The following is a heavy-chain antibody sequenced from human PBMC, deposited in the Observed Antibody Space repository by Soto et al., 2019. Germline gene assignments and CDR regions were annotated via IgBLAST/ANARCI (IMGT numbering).Heavy chain of an antibody. CDR2: IWYDGTNK. J-gene: IGHJ4*02. Sequence: PGGSLRLSCVASGFIFSRDGMHWVRQAPGKGLECVAVIWYDGTNKHYVDSVKGRFTISRDNSKSTLYLQMNSLRAEDTAVYYCAKELRGYNDGDAFDYWGQGTLVTVSS. D-gene: IGHD5-12*01. CDR3: AKELRGYNDGDAFDY. V-gene: IGHV3-30*02. CDR1: GFIFSRDG.